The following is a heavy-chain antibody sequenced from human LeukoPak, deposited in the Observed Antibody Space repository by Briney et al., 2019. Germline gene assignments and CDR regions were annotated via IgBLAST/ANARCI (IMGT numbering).Heavy chain of an antibody. J-gene: IGHJ6*02. V-gene: IGHV3-33*05. CDR3: AKAPPNYCSSISCYPYGMGA. CDR2: ISLDGGNE. CDR1: GFTFSRYG. Sequence: PGGSLRLSCAASGFTFSRYGMHWVRQAPGKGLEWVAAISLDGGNEYYADSVKGRFTISRDNSKNTLYLQMNSLRAEDTAAYYCAKAPPNYCSSISCYPYGMGAWGQGTTVTVSS. D-gene: IGHD2-2*01.